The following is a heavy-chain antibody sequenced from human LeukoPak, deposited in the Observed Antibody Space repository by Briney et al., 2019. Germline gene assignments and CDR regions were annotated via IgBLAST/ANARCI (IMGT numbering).Heavy chain of an antibody. V-gene: IGHV4-38-2*02. CDR2: IYHSGST. CDR1: GYSISSGYY. Sequence: MTSETLSLTCTVSGYSISSGYYWGWIRQPPGKGLEWIGSIYHSGSTYYNPSLKSRVTISVDTSKNQFSLKLSSVTAADTAVYYCATIKRGSIYGYFDFWGQGILVTVSS. D-gene: IGHD5-18*01. J-gene: IGHJ4*02. CDR3: ATIKRGSIYGYFDF.